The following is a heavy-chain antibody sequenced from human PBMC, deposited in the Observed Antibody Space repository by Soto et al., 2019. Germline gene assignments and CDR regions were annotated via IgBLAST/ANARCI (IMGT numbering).Heavy chain of an antibody. CDR3: ARTRRDYYYYYGVDV. Sequence: QVQLVESGGGVVQPGRSLRLSCAASGFTFSGYGMHWVRQAPGKGLEWVAVISNDALNKYYADSVKGRFAISRDDSRNTRYLQMNSLRAEDTGVYYCARTRRDYYYYYGVDVGGQGTTVTVSS. CDR2: ISNDALNK. CDR1: GFTFSGYG. J-gene: IGHJ6*02. V-gene: IGHV3-30*03.